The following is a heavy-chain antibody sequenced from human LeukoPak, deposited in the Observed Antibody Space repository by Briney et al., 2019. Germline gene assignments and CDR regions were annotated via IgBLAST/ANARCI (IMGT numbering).Heavy chain of an antibody. D-gene: IGHD1-26*01. CDR1: GFTFSDAW. CDR2: IKSKTDGGTT. J-gene: IGHJ3*02. V-gene: IGHV3-15*01. CDR3: AKDGGEWELPLGI. Sequence: GGSLRLSCAASGFTFSDAWMNWVRQAPGKGLEWVGRIKSKTDGGTTDYAAPVKGRFTISRDDSKNTLYLQMNSLRAEDTAVYYCAKDGGEWELPLGIWGQGTMVTVSS.